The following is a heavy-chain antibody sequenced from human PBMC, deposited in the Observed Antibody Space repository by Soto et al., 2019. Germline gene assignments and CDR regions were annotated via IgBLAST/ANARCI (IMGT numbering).Heavy chain of an antibody. D-gene: IGHD3-16*01. J-gene: IGHJ4*02. Sequence: DVQLVESGGDLVQPGRSLRLSCAASGFTFDDYAMNWVRQAPGKGLEWVSGISWDSYSKGYADSVKGRFTISRDNSKNSLYLLMNSLRTEDTALYYCAKGSRLHLGELPDWGQGTLVTVSS. CDR3: AKGSRLHLGELPD. CDR1: GFTFDDYA. V-gene: IGHV3-9*01. CDR2: ISWDSYSK.